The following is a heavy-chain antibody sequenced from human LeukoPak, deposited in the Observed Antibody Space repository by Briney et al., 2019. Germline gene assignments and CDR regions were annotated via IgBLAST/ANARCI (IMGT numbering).Heavy chain of an antibody. Sequence: GGSLRLSCAASGFTFSSYAMSWVRQAPGKGLEWVSAISGSGGSTYYADSVKGRFTISRDNSKNTLYLQMNSLRAEDTAVYYCARDLAPWSCSSTSCYFGHFDYWGQGTLVTVSS. J-gene: IGHJ4*02. V-gene: IGHV3-23*01. CDR2: ISGSGGST. D-gene: IGHD2-2*01. CDR1: GFTFSSYA. CDR3: ARDLAPWSCSSTSCYFGHFDY.